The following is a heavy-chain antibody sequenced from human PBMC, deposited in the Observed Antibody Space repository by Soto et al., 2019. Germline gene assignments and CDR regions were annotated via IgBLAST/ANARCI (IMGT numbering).Heavy chain of an antibody. CDR3: ARGLLSSKVQGCSSTSCYAKHYYYYYMDV. J-gene: IGHJ6*03. V-gene: IGHV1-8*01. Sequence: ASVKVSCKASGYTFTSYDINWVRQATGQGLEWMGWMNPNSGNTGYAQKFQGRVTMTRNTSISTAYMELSSLGSEDTAVYYCARGLLSSKVQGCSSTSCYAKHYYYYYMDVWGKGTTVTVSS. D-gene: IGHD2-2*01. CDR1: GYTFTSYD. CDR2: MNPNSGNT.